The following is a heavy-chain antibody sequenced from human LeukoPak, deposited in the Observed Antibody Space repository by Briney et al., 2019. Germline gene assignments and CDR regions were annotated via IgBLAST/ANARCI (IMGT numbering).Heavy chain of an antibody. Sequence: PGGSMTLSSAASGFTFSDYYMSWIRQAAGKGLEWVSYISSSGSTIYYAGSVKGRFTISRDNAKNPLYLQMSSLRAEDTAVYYCVRVRAYREGYFAYRGQGTLVSLS. CDR3: VRVRAYREGYFAY. CDR1: GFTFSDYY. V-gene: IGHV3-11*01. D-gene: IGHD3-16*01. CDR2: ISSSGSTI. J-gene: IGHJ4*02.